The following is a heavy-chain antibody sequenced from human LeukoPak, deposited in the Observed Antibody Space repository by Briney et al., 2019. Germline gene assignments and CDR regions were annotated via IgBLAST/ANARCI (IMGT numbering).Heavy chain of an antibody. CDR1: GYTFTSYD. CDR3: ARGPPNWGYDY. D-gene: IGHD7-27*01. CDR2: MSPNSGDT. V-gene: IGHV1-8*01. Sequence: ASVKVSCKASGYTFTSYDFNWVRQATGQRPEWMGWMSPNSGDTGYAQKFQGRVTMTRNTSISTAYMELSGLRSDDTAVYYCARGPPNWGYDYWGPGTLVTVSS. J-gene: IGHJ4*02.